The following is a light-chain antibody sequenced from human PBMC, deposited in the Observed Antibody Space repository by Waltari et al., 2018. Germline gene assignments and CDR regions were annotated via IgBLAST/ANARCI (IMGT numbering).Light chain of an antibody. CDR3: CSYAGSYTYV. Sequence: QSALAQPRPVSGSPGQSATIACTGSSSNVGGFNYVSWYQQYPGQAPKLMLYDVNKRPSGVPHRFSGSKSGDTASLTISGLQAEDEADYYCCSYAGSYTYVFGTGTKVTV. J-gene: IGLJ1*01. CDR1: SSNVGGFNY. V-gene: IGLV2-11*01. CDR2: DVN.